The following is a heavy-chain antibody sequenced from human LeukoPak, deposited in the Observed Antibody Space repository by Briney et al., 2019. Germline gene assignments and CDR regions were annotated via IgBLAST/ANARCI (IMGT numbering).Heavy chain of an antibody. J-gene: IGHJ4*02. CDR2: IICSVVTT. D-gene: IGHD2-2*01. CDR3: AKDRCSSTSCYFDY. V-gene: IGHV3-23*01. Sequence: IICSVVTTYYSVSLKRRFTISRDNSKNTLYLQMNSLRAEDTAVYYCAKDRCSSTSCYFDYWGQGTLVTVSS.